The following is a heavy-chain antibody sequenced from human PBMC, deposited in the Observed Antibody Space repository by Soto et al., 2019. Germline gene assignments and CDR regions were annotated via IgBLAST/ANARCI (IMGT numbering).Heavy chain of an antibody. Sequence: QVQLVQSGAEVKKPGASVKVSCKASGYTFTSSGISWVRPAPGQGLEWMGWISAYNGNTNYAQKLQGRVTMTTDTSTSTAYMELRSLRSDSTDVYYCAIDGGPTIDEAQYYWFDHWGQGTLVAFSS. J-gene: IGHJ5*02. CDR2: ISAYNGNT. CDR1: GYTFTSSG. D-gene: IGHD3-16*01. CDR3: AIDGGPTIDEAQYYWFDH. V-gene: IGHV1-18*04.